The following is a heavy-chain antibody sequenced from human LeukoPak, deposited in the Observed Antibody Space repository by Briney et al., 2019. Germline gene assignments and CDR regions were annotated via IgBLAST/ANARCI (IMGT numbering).Heavy chain of an antibody. CDR2: ISGSGGST. Sequence: GGSLRLSCAASGFTFSTYAMSWVRQAPGKGLEWVSAISGSGGSTNYADSVKGRFTISRDNSKNTLYLQMNSLRAEDTAVYYCAKAAGRVVAAHFPMDYWGQGTLVTVSS. V-gene: IGHV3-23*01. J-gene: IGHJ4*02. CDR1: GFTFSTYA. D-gene: IGHD2-15*01. CDR3: AKAAGRVVAAHFPMDY.